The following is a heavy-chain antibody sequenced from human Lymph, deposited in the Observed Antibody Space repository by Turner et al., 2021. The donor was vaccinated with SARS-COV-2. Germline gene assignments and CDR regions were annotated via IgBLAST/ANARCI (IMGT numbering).Heavy chain of an antibody. CDR1: GFTFSSYA. J-gene: IGHJ6*02. Sequence: QVQLVESGGGVVQPGRSLSPSCAASGFTFSSYAMHWVRQAPGKGLEWVAIISYDGSNKYYADSVKGRFTISRDNSKNTLYLQMNSLRAEDAAVYYCARAYSGSYYYGMDVWGQGTTVTVS. CDR3: ARAYSGSYYYGMDV. V-gene: IGHV3-30-3*01. D-gene: IGHD1-26*01. CDR2: ISYDGSNK.